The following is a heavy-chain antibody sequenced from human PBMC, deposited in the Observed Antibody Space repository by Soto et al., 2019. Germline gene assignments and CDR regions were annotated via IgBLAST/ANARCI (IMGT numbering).Heavy chain of an antibody. V-gene: IGHV3-23*01. Sequence: EVQLLESGGGLIQPGGSLILSCAASGFTFSTFDMTWVRQPPGKGLEWVSLIRGSYGSTYYADSVKGRFTISKDNSKNTLYLQMNCLRAEDTAVYFCVKGAWLDYWGQGNTGTVS. J-gene: IGHJ4*02. CDR2: IRGSYGST. CDR1: GFTFSTFD. CDR3: VKGAWLDY.